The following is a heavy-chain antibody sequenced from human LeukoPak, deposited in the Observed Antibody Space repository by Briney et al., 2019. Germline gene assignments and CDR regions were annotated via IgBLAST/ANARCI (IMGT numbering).Heavy chain of an antibody. V-gene: IGHV4-39*01. Sequence: SETLSLTCTVSGGSISSSTYYWGWIRQPPGKGLEWIGSIYYSGSTYYNPSPKSRVSISVDTSKNQFSLKLSSVTAADTAVYYCARLSGSSSWYYSYYFDYWGQGTLVTVSS. D-gene: IGHD6-13*01. CDR1: GGSISSSTYY. CDR3: ARLSGSSSWYYSYYFDY. CDR2: IYYSGST. J-gene: IGHJ4*02.